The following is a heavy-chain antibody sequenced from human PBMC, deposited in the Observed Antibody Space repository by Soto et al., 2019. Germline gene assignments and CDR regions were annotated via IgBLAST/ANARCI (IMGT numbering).Heavy chain of an antibody. CDR2: ISSSSSYI. Sequence: GGSLILSCAASGFTFSSYSMNWVRQAPGKGLEWVSSISSSSSYIYYADSVKGRFTISRDNAKNSLYLQMNSLRAEDTAVYYCARDLFGYSYGYFSFGFDPWGQGTLVTVSS. V-gene: IGHV3-21*01. CDR1: GFTFSSYS. D-gene: IGHD5-18*01. J-gene: IGHJ5*02. CDR3: ARDLFGYSYGYFSFGFDP.